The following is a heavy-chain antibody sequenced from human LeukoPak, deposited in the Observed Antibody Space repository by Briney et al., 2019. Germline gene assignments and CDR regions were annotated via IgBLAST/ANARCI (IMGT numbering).Heavy chain of an antibody. CDR3: ARSMITFGGVIAV. CDR2: ITSSGDYI. D-gene: IGHD3-16*02. V-gene: IGHV3-21*01. J-gene: IGHJ4*02. CDR1: GFTFSSYA. Sequence: GGSLRLSCAASGFTFSSYAMSWVRQAPGKGLEWVSSITSSGDYIYYADSVKGRFTISRDNAENSLYLQMNSLRAEDTAVYYCARSMITFGGVIAVWGQGTLVTVSS.